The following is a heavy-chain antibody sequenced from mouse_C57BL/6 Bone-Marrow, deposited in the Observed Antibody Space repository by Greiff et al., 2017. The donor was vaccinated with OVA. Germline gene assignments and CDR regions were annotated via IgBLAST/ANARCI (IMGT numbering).Heavy chain of an antibody. J-gene: IGHJ3*01. D-gene: IGHD1-1*01. CDR2: INPYNGGT. CDR1: GYTFTDYY. Sequence: VQLKQSGPVLVKPGASVKMSCKASGYTFTDYYMNWVKQSHGKRLEWIGVINPYNGGTSYNQKFKGKATLTVDKSSSPAYMELNSLTSEDSAVYYCARSRITKNWGQGTLVTVSA. V-gene: IGHV1-19*01. CDR3: ARSRITKN.